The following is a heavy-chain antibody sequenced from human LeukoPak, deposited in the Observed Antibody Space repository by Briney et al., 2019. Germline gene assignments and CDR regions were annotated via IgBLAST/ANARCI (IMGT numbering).Heavy chain of an antibody. CDR2: ISSSSYI. Sequence: GGSLRLSCAASGFTFSSYSMNWVRQAPGKGLEWVSSISSSSYIYYADSVKGRFTISRDNAKNSLYLQMSSLRAEDTAVYYCARDLYDSSGYYYPYYYYGMDVWGQGTTVTVSS. CDR3: ARDLYDSSGYYYPYYYYGMDV. V-gene: IGHV3-21*01. J-gene: IGHJ6*02. D-gene: IGHD3-22*01. CDR1: GFTFSSYS.